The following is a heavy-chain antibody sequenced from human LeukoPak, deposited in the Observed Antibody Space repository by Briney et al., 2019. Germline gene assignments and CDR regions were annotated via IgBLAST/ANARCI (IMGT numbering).Heavy chain of an antibody. CDR3: AKWWARGIDY. CDR1: GFIFRNYA. D-gene: IGHD2-15*01. Sequence: GASLRLSCAASGFIFRNYAMSWVRQAPGKGLEWVSAISGSGGSTYYADSVKGRFTISRDNSKNTLYLQMNSLRAEDTAVYYCAKWWARGIDYWGQGTLVTVSS. J-gene: IGHJ4*02. CDR2: ISGSGGST. V-gene: IGHV3-23*01.